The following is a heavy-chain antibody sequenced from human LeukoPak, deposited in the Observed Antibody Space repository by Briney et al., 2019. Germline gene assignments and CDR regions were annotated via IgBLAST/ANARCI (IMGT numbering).Heavy chain of an antibody. V-gene: IGHV4-59*01. CDR1: GGPISGYY. CDR2: GFYSGST. J-gene: IGHJ4*02. CDR3: ARWGGNSYGYYFDY. Sequence: SETLSLTCTVSGGPISGYYWSWIRQPPGKGLEWIGYGFYSGSTNYNPSLKSRDAISVDISKSQFSLKVTSVTAADTAVYYCARWGGNSYGYYFDYWGQGALVTVSS. D-gene: IGHD5-18*01.